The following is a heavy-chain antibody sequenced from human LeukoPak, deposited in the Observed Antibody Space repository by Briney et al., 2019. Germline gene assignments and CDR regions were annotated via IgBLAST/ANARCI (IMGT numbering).Heavy chain of an antibody. CDR3: ARDSIVGGFAFDY. CDR1: GGSFSGYY. CDR2: INHSGST. V-gene: IGHV4-34*01. J-gene: IGHJ4*02. D-gene: IGHD3-16*02. Sequence: PSETLSLTCAVYGGSFSGYYWSWIRQPPGKGLEWIGEINHSGSTNYNPSLKSRVTISVDTSKNQFSLKLSSVTAADTAVYYCARDSIVGGFAFDYWGQGTLVTVSS.